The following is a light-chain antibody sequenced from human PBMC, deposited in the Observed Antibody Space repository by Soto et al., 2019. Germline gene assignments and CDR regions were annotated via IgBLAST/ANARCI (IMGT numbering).Light chain of an antibody. CDR2: GAS. CDR1: QSAGSH. CDR3: HHYNCGVT. J-gene: IGKJ4*01. Sequence: EIVMTQSPDSLHVSPGESVTLSCRASQSAGSHLAWYQQKPGQTPRLLIYGASTGASGTPPRFRGSGSGTQFTLNINYLRSEDIGIYYCHHYNCGVTFGAGTKVEI. V-gene: IGKV3D-15*01.